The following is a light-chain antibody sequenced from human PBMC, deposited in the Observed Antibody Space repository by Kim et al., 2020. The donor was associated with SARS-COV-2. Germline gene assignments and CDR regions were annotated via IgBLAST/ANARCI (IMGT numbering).Light chain of an antibody. CDR1: KSGDKY. J-gene: IGLJ1*01. Sequence: VSPGQTASITCSGDKSGDKYACWYQQKPGQSPVLVIYQDSKRPSGIPERFSGSNSGNTATLTISGTQAMDEADYYCQAWDSSTEVFGTGTKVTVL. CDR3: QAWDSSTEV. CDR2: QDS. V-gene: IGLV3-1*01.